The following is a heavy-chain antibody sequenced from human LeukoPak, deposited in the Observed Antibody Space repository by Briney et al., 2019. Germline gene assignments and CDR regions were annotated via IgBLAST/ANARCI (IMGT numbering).Heavy chain of an antibody. Sequence: SHTLSLTCAISGDRVSSTSARWTWIRQSPSSGLEWLGRTCYRSRWGSDYAPSLKSRITVNADTSKNQFTLQLKSVTPEDTAVYYCAREGDWAGTAYWGQGTLVAVSA. D-gene: IGHD3/OR15-3a*01. CDR3: AREGDWAGTAY. V-gene: IGHV6-1*01. CDR2: TCYRSRWGS. CDR1: GDRVSSTSAR. J-gene: IGHJ4*02.